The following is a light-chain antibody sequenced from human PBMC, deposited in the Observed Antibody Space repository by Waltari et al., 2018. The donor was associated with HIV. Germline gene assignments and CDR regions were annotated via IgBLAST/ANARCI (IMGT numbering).Light chain of an antibody. CDR2: GNN. Sequence: SVLTQHPSPSGTPGQRVTIPFPGSSLNIGGNTVTWYQQLPGTAPKLLIFGNNQRPSGVPDRFSGSKSGTSGSLAVSGLQSEDEADYSCAAWDDSLNGYVFGAGTKLTVL. V-gene: IGLV1-44*01. J-gene: IGLJ1*01. CDR1: SLNIGGNT. CDR3: AAWDDSLNGYV.